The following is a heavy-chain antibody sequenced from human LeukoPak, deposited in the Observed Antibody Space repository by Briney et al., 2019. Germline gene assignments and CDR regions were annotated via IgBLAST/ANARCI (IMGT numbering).Heavy chain of an antibody. V-gene: IGHV3-23*01. Sequence: GGSLRLSCAASGFTFRNYAMRWARQAPGKGLEWVSAISGSGGSTYYADSVKGRFTISRDNSKNTLYLQMNSLRAEDTAVYYCTKGTIWLPFDYWGQGTLVTVSS. J-gene: IGHJ4*02. CDR2: ISGSGGST. CDR3: TKGTIWLPFDY. CDR1: GFTFRNYA. D-gene: IGHD5-18*01.